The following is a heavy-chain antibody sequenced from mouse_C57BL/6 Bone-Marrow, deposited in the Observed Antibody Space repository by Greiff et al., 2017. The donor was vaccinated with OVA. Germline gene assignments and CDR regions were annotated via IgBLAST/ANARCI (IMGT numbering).Heavy chain of an antibody. J-gene: IGHJ1*03. Sequence: VQLQQSGAELVKPGASVKISCKASGYTFTDYYMNWVKQSHGKSLEWIGDINPNNGGTSYNQKFKGKATLTVDKSSSTAYMELRSLTSEDSAVYYCARPYYYGSSLYWYFDVWGTGTTVTVSS. D-gene: IGHD1-1*01. CDR3: ARPYYYGSSLYWYFDV. CDR2: INPNNGGT. V-gene: IGHV1-26*01. CDR1: GYTFTDYY.